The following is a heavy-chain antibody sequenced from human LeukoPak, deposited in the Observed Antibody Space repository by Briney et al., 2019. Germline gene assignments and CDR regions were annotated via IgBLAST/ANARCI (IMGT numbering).Heavy chain of an antibody. Sequence: ASLTVSRKASGGTFSSYTISWVRQAPGQGLEWMGRIIPILGIANYAQKFQGRVRITADKSTSTAYMELSSLRSEDTAVYYCARDPTIAVADYYYGMDVWGQGTTVTVSS. V-gene: IGHV1-69*04. CDR2: IIPILGIA. J-gene: IGHJ6*02. CDR1: GGTFSSYT. CDR3: ARDPTIAVADYYYGMDV. D-gene: IGHD6-19*01.